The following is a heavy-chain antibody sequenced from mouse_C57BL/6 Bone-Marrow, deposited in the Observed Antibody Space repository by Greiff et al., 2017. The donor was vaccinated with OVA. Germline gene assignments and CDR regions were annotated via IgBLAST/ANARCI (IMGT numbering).Heavy chain of an antibody. CDR3: ARRNGYFYFDD. CDR1: GFTFSDYY. Sequence: EVQRVESGGGLVQPGGSLKLSCAASGFTFSDYYMYWVRQTPEKRLEWVAYISNGGGSTYYPDTVKGRFTISRDNAKNTLYLQMSRLKSEDTAMYYCARRNGYFYFDDWGQGTTLTVSS. V-gene: IGHV5-12*01. CDR2: ISNGGGST. D-gene: IGHD2-3*01. J-gene: IGHJ2*01.